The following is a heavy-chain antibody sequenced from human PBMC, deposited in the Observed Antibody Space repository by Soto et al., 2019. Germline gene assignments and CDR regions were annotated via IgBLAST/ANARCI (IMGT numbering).Heavy chain of an antibody. J-gene: IGHJ6*04. CDR2: INHSGST. D-gene: IGHD2-15*01. CDR3: ARVGYGGKYYYYGRDM. V-gene: IGHV4-34*01. Sequence: SETLSLTCAVYGGSFSGYYWSWIRQPPGKGLEWIGEINHSGSTNYNPSLKSRVTISVDTSKNQFSLKPSAVTAADTAVYYCARVGYGGKYYYYGRDMWGEGSTVSVSS. CDR1: GGSFSGYY.